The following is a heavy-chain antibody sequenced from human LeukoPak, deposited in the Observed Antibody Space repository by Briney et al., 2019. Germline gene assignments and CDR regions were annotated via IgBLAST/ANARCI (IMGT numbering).Heavy chain of an antibody. D-gene: IGHD4-17*01. J-gene: IGHJ4*02. V-gene: IGHV1-69*05. CDR3: AIGDYGPRYSFDY. Sequence: SVKVSCMASVGTFISYAISWVRQAPGQGLEWMGGIIPIFGTANYAQKLQGRVTMTTDTATSTAYMELRSLRSDDTAVYYCAIGDYGPRYSFDYWGEATLVTVSS. CDR1: VGTFISYA. CDR2: IIPIFGTA.